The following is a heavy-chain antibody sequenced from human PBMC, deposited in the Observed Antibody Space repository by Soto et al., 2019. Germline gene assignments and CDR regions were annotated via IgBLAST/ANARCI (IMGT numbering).Heavy chain of an antibody. CDR3: ARASYDFWSGYEYYYMDV. V-gene: IGHV3-20*01. J-gene: IGHJ6*03. D-gene: IGHD3-3*01. CDR1: GFTFDDYG. Sequence: GGSLRLSCAASGFTFDDYGMSWVRQAPGKGLEWVSGINWNGGSTGYADSVKGRFTISRDNAKNSLYLQMNSLRAEDTALYHCARASYDFWSGYEYYYMDVWGKGTTVTVSS. CDR2: INWNGGST.